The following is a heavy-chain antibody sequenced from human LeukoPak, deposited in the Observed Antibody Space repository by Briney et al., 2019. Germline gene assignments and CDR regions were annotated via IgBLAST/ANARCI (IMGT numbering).Heavy chain of an antibody. CDR3: ARDHDYGDYGVGY. CDR2: IKQDGSEK. V-gene: IGHV3-7*01. J-gene: IGHJ4*02. D-gene: IGHD4-17*01. CDR1: GFTLSSYW. Sequence: PGGSLRLSCAASGFTLSSYWMSWVRQAPGKGLEWVANIKQDGSEKYYVDSVKGRFTISRDNAKNSLYLQMNSLRAEDTAVYYCARDHDYGDYGVGYWGQGSLVTVSS.